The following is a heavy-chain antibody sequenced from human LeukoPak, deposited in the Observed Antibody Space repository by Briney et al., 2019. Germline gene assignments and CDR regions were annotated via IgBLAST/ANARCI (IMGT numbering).Heavy chain of an antibody. D-gene: IGHD2-2*02. CDR1: GYTFTSYD. V-gene: IGHV1-8*01. Sequence: ASVKVSCKASGYTFTSYDINWVRQATGQGLEWMGWMNPNSGNTGYAQKFQGRVTMTRNTSISTAYMELSSLRSEDTAVYYCARGGGGYCSSTSCYMYDFDYWGQGTLVTVSS. CDR3: ARGGGGYCSSTSCYMYDFDY. CDR2: MNPNSGNT. J-gene: IGHJ4*02.